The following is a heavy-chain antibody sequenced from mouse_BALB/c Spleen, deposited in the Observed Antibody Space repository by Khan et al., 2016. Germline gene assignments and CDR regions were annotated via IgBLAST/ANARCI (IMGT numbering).Heavy chain of an antibody. V-gene: IGHV5-4*02. J-gene: IGHJ1*01. CDR3: ARDRNWYFDV. Sequence: EVELVESGGGLVKPGGSLKLSCAASGFTFSDYYMYWVRQTPKKRLEWVATISDGGSSTYYPDSVKGRFTISDDNAKNNLYLQMSSLKAEDTAMYYCARDRNWYFDVWGAGTTVTVSS. CDR2: ISDGGSST. CDR1: GFTFSDYY.